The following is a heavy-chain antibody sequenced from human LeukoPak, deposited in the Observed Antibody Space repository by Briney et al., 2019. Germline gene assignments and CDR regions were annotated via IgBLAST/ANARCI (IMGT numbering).Heavy chain of an antibody. V-gene: IGHV4-4*07. D-gene: IGHD6-13*01. CDR3: ARGYSSSWYAWVFDI. CDR1: GGSISSYY. J-gene: IGHJ3*02. Sequence: SETLSLTCTVSGGSISSYYWSWIRQPAGKGLEWIGRIYTSGSTNYNPSLKSRVTMSVDTSKNQFSLKLSSVTAADTAVYYCARGYSSSWYAWVFDIWGQGTMVTVSS. CDR2: IYTSGST.